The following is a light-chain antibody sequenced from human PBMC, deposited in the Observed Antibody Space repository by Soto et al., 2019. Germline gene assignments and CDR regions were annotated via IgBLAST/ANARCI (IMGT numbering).Light chain of an antibody. J-gene: IGKJ1*01. V-gene: IGKV1-27*01. Sequence: DIQMTQSPSSLSASVGDRVSITCRASQDINIYLDWYQQKPGKLPELLIYGASILQIGVPSRFSGSGSGTEFTLTISSLQPEDVATYYCQKYRSAPQTFGQGTKVDIK. CDR1: QDINIY. CDR3: QKYRSAPQT. CDR2: GAS.